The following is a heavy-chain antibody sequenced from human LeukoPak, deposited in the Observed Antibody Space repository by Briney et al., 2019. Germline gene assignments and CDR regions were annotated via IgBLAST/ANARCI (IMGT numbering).Heavy chain of an antibody. CDR2: ISSSGSTI. J-gene: IGHJ4*02. V-gene: IGHV3-48*03. CDR1: GFTFSSYE. Sequence: PGGSLRLSCAASGFTFSSYEMNWVRQAPGKGLEWVSYISSSGSTIYYADSVKGRFTISRDNAKNSLYLQMNSLRAEDTAVYYCAREGIFHWVDYWGQGTLVTVSS. D-gene: IGHD2-21*01. CDR3: AREGIFHWVDY.